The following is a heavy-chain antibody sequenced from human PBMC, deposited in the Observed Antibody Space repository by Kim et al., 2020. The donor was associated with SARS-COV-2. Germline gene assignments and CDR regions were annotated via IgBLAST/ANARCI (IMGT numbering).Heavy chain of an antibody. CDR3: ARQGDSSSWKICDI. J-gene: IGHJ3*02. D-gene: IGHD6-6*01. Sequence: NPSPKSRVTISVDTSKNEFSLKLSSVTAADTAVYYCARQGDSSSWKICDISGPGTMVTVSS. V-gene: IGHV4-39*01.